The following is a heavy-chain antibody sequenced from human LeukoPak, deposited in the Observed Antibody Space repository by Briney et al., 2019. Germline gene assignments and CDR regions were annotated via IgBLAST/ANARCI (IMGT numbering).Heavy chain of an antibody. CDR2: ISWNSGSI. Sequence: GGSLRLSCAASGFTFDDYAMHWVRQAPGKGLEWVSGISWNSGSIGYADSVKGRFTISRDNVKNSLYLQMNSLRAEDTALYYCAKPGDCSSTSRVTAYMDVWGKGTTVTVSS. V-gene: IGHV3-9*01. D-gene: IGHD2-2*01. J-gene: IGHJ6*03. CDR3: AKPGDCSSTSRVTAYMDV. CDR1: GFTFDDYA.